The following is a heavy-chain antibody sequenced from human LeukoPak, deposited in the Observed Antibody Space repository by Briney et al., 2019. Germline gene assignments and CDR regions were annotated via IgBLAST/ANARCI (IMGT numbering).Heavy chain of an antibody. V-gene: IGHV3-23*01. CDR2: ISGYGGST. J-gene: IGHJ4*02. CDR1: GFTFSTYA. D-gene: IGHD3-16*01. CDR3: AKEAYTTPFDY. Sequence: PGGSLRLSCAASGFTFSTYAMSWVRQAPAKGLEWVSLISGYGGSTYYADSVKGRFTISRDNSNNTLYLQMSSLRAEDTAVYYCAKEAYTTPFDYWGQGTLVTVSS.